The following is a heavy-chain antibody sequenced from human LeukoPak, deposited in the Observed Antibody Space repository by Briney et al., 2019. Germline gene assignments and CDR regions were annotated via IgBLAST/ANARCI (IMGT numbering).Heavy chain of an antibody. J-gene: IGHJ4*02. CDR2: INHSGST. CDR3: ARSEVVIPLFDY. V-gene: IGHV4-34*01. CDR1: GGSFSGYY. Sequence: PSETLSLTCAVYGGSFSGYYWSWIRQPPGKGLEWIGEINHSGSTNYNPSLKSRVTISVDTSKNQFSLKLSFVTAADTAVYYCARSEVVIPLFDYWGQGTLVTVSS. D-gene: IGHD3-22*01.